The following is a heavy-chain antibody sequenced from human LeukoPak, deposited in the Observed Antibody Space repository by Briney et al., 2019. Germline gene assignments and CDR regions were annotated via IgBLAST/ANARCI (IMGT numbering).Heavy chain of an antibody. CDR3: VRDNPRCCGVIPSNIDDY. CDR1: RFTFSSYG. CDR2: IWYDGSNK. Sequence: SGGSLRLSCAASRFTFSSYGMHWVRQAPGKGLEWVAVIWYDGSNKYYADSVKGRFTISRDNSKNTLYLQMNSLRAEDTAVYYCVRDNPRCCGVIPSNIDDYWGQGTLVNVSS. V-gene: IGHV3-33*01. J-gene: IGHJ4*02. D-gene: IGHD2/OR15-2a*01.